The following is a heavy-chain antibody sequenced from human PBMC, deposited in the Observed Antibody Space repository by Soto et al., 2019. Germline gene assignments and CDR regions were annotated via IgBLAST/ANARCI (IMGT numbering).Heavy chain of an antibody. V-gene: IGHV4-59*01. CDR1: GGSISSYY. CDR2: IYHSGNT. CDR3: ARERSLAALDS. J-gene: IGHJ4*02. D-gene: IGHD6-13*01. Sequence: SETLSLTCTVSGGSISSYYWSWVRQPPGKGLEWIGYIYHSGNTNYNPSLKSRVMMSVDTSKNQFSLKLSSVTTEDTAVYYCARERSLAALDSWGQGTLVTVSS.